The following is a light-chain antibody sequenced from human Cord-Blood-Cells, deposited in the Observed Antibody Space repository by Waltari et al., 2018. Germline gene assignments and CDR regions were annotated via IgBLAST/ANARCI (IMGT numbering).Light chain of an antibody. CDR1: QRVSRN. V-gene: IGKV3-15*01. CDR2: GAS. CDR3: QQYNNWPPYS. Sequence: EIVMTQSPATLSVSPGERATLSCRASQRVSRNLAWYQQKPGQAPRLLIYGASTRATGIPAMFSGSGYGTEFTLTISSLHSEDFAVYYCQQYNNWPPYSFGQGTKLEIK. J-gene: IGKJ2*03.